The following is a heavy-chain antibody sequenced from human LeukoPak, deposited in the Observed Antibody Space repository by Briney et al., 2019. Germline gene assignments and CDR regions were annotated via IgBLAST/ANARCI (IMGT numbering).Heavy chain of an antibody. CDR3: ARGDDFSGDY. Sequence: PGGSLRLFCAASGFTFSTYWMSWVRQAPGKGLEWAANIHQDGNEKYYVNSVKGRFTISRDNAKSSLYLQMNSLRVEDTAVYYCARGDDFSGDYWGQGTLVTVSS. CDR2: IHQDGNEK. CDR1: GFTFSTYW. J-gene: IGHJ4*02. V-gene: IGHV3-7*04. D-gene: IGHD2-21*02.